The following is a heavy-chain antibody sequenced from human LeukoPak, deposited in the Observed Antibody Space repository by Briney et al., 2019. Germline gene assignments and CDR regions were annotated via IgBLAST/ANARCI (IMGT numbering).Heavy chain of an antibody. CDR1: GYSFTSYW. J-gene: IGHJ3*02. Sequence: GESLKISCKGSGYSFTSYWIGWVRPMPGKGLEWMGIIYPGDSDTRYSPSFQGQVTISADKSISTAYLQWSSLKASDTAMYYCARRRGIRFLEWTWDAFDIWGQGTMVTVSS. V-gene: IGHV5-51*01. D-gene: IGHD3-3*01. CDR3: ARRRGIRFLEWTWDAFDI. CDR2: IYPGDSDT.